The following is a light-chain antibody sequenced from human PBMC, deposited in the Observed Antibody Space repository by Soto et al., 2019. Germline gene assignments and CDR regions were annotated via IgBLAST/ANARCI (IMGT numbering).Light chain of an antibody. V-gene: IGKV1-5*03. J-gene: IGKJ1*01. CDR2: NVS. CDR3: QQYRTSFET. Sequence: DIQLTQSPSTLTASVGDRVTITCRASRSLSNWLAWYQQKPGKAPKVLIYNVSTLDTGVPSRFSGDGSGTEFTLTIRSLQPSDSATYYCQQYRTSFETFGQGTKVEIK. CDR1: RSLSNW.